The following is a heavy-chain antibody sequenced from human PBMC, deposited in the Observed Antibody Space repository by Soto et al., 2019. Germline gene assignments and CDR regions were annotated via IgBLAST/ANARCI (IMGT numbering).Heavy chain of an antibody. CDR1: GYTFTSYY. V-gene: IGHV1-46*01. CDR3: AVGGNYLSMDV. J-gene: IGHJ6*02. D-gene: IGHD4-4*01. Sequence: QVQLVQSGAEVNKPGASVKVSCKASGYTFTSYYMHWVRLATGQGLEWMGIINPDGGGTSYAQQFQGRVIMTRDTSTSTVYMEMSSLRSEDTALYYCAVGGNYLSMDVWGQGTTVTGSS. CDR2: INPDGGGT.